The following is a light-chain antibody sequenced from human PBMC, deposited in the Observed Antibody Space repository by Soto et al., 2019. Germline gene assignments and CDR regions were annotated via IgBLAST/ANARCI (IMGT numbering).Light chain of an antibody. Sequence: QSVLTQPPSASGTPGQRVTISCSGSSSNIGSNYVYWYQQLSGTAPKLLIYNNNQRPSGVPDRFSGSKSGTSASLAISGLRSEDEADYYCATWDDSLSGYVVFGGGTQLTVL. CDR3: ATWDDSLSGYVV. J-gene: IGLJ2*01. CDR2: NNN. CDR1: SSNIGSNY. V-gene: IGLV1-47*02.